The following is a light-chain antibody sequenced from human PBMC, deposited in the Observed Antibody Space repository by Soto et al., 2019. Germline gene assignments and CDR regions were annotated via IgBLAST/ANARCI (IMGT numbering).Light chain of an antibody. CDR3: QQYDSSPPPFT. V-gene: IGKV3-20*01. J-gene: IGKJ2*01. CDR2: GAS. CDR1: QSVDRSY. Sequence: EGVLTQSPGTLSLSPGERATLSCRASQSVDRSYLAWYQQRPGQAPRLLIYGASSRATGIPDRFSGSGSGTDFTLTISRLEPEDFAVYFCQQYDSSPPPFTFGQGTKLEIK.